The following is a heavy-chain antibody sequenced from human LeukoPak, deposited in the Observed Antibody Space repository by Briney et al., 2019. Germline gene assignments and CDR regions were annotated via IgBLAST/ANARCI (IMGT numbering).Heavy chain of an antibody. CDR3: ARRPYYYDASGYWGAYYYYYMDV. V-gene: IGHV4-34*01. Sequence: SETLSLTCAVYGGSFSGYYWSWIRQPPGKGLEWIGEINHSGSTNYNPSLKSRVTISVDTSKNQFSLKLSSVTAADTAVYYCARRPYYYDASGYWGAYYYYYMDVWGTGTTVTISS. CDR2: INHSGST. CDR1: GGSFSGYY. D-gene: IGHD3-22*01. J-gene: IGHJ6*03.